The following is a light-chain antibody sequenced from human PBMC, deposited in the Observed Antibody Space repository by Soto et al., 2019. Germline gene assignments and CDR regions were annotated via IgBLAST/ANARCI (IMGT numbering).Light chain of an antibody. CDR3: SSRTSTSTRV. Sequence: QSVLTQPASVSGFPGQSITISCTGTTSDVGSYNSVSWYQQHPGKAPELMIYDVSNRPSGISYRFSGSKSGNTASLTISGLQAEDEADYYCSSRTSTSTRVFGTGTKVTVL. J-gene: IGLJ1*01. CDR1: TSDVGSYNS. V-gene: IGLV2-14*01. CDR2: DVS.